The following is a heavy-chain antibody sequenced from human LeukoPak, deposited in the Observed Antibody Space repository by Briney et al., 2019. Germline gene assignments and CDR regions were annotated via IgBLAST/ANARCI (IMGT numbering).Heavy chain of an antibody. D-gene: IGHD4-23*01. V-gene: IGHV3-7*03. CDR1: GFTFSAYW. CDR3: ARKTVVGSYFDY. CDR2: IKQDGSDK. Sequence: GGSLRLSCAASGFTFSAYWMSWVRQAPGKGLEWVANIKQDGSDKYYVDSVKGRYTISRDNAKNSLYLQMNSLRAEDTAVYYCARKTVVGSYFDYWGQGTPVTVSS. J-gene: IGHJ4*02.